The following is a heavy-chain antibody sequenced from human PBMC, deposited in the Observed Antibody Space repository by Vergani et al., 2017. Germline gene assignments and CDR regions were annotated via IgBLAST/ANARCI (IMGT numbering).Heavy chain of an antibody. D-gene: IGHD4-23*01. CDR1: GFTFSSYG. Sequence: EVQLLESGGGLIQPGGSLRLSCAASGFTFSSYGMSWVRQAPGKGLEWFSSISGSSDKTVNADSVKGRFTISRDNSKHTRYLQMNSLRAGDTALYYCAKWDYGGRYHFDSWGQGTLVTVSS. J-gene: IGHJ4*02. CDR3: AKWDYGGRYHFDS. CDR2: ISGSSDKT. V-gene: IGHV3-23*01.